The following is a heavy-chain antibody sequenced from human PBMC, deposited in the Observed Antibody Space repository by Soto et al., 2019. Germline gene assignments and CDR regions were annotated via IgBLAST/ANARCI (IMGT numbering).Heavy chain of an antibody. Sequence: PSETLSLTCAVSGGSISSGGYSWSWIRQPPGKGLEWIGYIYHSGSTYYNPSLKSRVTISVDRSKNQFSLKLSSVTAADTAVYYCARAAAGTRIDYFDYWGQGTLVTVSS. CDR3: ARAAAGTRIDYFDY. CDR1: GGSISSGGYS. D-gene: IGHD6-13*01. V-gene: IGHV4-30-2*01. CDR2: IYHSGST. J-gene: IGHJ4*02.